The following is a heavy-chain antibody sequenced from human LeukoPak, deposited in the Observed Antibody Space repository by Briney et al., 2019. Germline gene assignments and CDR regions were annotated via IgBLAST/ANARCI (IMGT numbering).Heavy chain of an antibody. J-gene: IGHJ4*02. CDR3: VRGGCSSTSCSSLFDY. CDR1: GGTFSSYA. Sequence: ASVKVSCKASGGTFSSYAISWVRQAPGQGLEWMGGIIPIFGTANYAQKFQGRVTITADESTSTAYMELSSLRSEDTAVYYCVRGGCSSTSCSSLFDYWGQGTLVTVSS. CDR2: IIPIFGTA. V-gene: IGHV1-69*13. D-gene: IGHD2-2*01.